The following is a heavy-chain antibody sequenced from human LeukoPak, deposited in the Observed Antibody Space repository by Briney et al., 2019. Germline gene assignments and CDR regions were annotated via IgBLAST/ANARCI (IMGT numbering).Heavy chain of an antibody. V-gene: IGHV4-39*07. CDR1: GGSISSSSYY. D-gene: IGHD3-3*01. CDR3: ARVYYDFWSGYYTGLSYYFDY. CDR2: IYYSGST. J-gene: IGHJ4*02. Sequence: PSETLSLTCTVSGGSISSSSYYWGWIRQPPGKGLEWIGSIYYSGSTYYNPSLKSRVTISVDTSKNQFSLKLSSVTAADTAVYYCARVYYDFWSGYYTGLSYYFDYWGQGTLVTDSS.